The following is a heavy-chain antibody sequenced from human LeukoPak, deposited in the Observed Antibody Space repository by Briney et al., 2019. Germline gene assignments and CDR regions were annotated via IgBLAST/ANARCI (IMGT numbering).Heavy chain of an antibody. CDR3: ARSFIRNYGMDV. D-gene: IGHD1-14*01. CDR1: GGSLSGYY. Sequence: SETLSLTCAVYGGSLSGYYWSWIRQPPGKGLEWIGEINHSGSTNYNPSLKSRVTISVDTSKNQFSLKLSSVTAADTAVYYCARSFIRNYGMDVWGQGTTVTVSS. CDR2: INHSGST. J-gene: IGHJ6*02. V-gene: IGHV4-34*01.